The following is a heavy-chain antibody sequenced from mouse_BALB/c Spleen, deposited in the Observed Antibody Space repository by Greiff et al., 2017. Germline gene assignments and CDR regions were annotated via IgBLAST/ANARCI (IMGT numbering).Heavy chain of an antibody. D-gene: IGHD2-1*01. CDR2: ISDGGSYN. J-gene: IGHJ3*01. CDR3: ARDQDYGSYSFAY. V-gene: IGHV5-4*02. Sequence: EVHLVESGRGLVKPGRSLKLSCAVSGSTFSDYYLYWVRQTPEKKLEWVATISDGGSYNYYPDSVKGRFTIIRDNAKNNLYLQMSSVKSEDTATYYGARDQDYGSYSFAYWGQGTLVTVSA. CDR1: GSTFSDYY.